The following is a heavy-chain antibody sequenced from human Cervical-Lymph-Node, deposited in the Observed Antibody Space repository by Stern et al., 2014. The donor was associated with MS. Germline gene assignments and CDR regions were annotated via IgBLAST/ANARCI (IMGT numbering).Heavy chain of an antibody. CDR1: GGTFNTFD. Sequence: QMQLVQSGAEVGQPGSSMKVSCKASGGTFNTFDISWVRQTPGQGLEWLGGITPLLGTTNYARNFQGRVAISADESATTAYMEMSNLTSEDTALYYCTRHQGGIAAFWGQGTLVTVSS. CDR2: ITPLLGTT. CDR3: TRHQGGIAAF. V-gene: IGHV1-69*01. J-gene: IGHJ4*02. D-gene: IGHD6-13*01.